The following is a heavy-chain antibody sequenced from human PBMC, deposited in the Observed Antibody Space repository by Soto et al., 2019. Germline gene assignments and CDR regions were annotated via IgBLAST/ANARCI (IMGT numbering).Heavy chain of an antibody. V-gene: IGHV4-59*01. CDR3: AREGASRFRGFDY. CDR2: VHYTGSA. Sequence: QVQLQESGPGLVKPSETLSLTCSVSGDSINHYYWSWIRQPPGKGLEWIGFVHYTGSANYNPSLKSRVTISVGTSKKQFSRRLSSVTAADSGVYYCAREGASRFRGFDYWGQGTLVTVSS. CDR1: GDSINHYY. D-gene: IGHD2-2*01. J-gene: IGHJ4*02.